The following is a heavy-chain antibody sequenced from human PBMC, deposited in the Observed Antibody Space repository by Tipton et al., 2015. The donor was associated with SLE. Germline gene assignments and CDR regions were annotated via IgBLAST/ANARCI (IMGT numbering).Heavy chain of an antibody. D-gene: IGHD6-19*01. CDR2: SYYSGST. CDR3: ARHRPPDSSGRGAFDI. CDR1: GGSISSYY. J-gene: IGHJ3*02. Sequence: TLSLTCTVSGGSISSYYWSWIRQPPGKGLEWIGYSYYSGSTNYNPSLKSRVTISVDTSKNQFSLKLSSVTAADTAVYYCARHRPPDSSGRGAFDIWGQGTMVTVSS. V-gene: IGHV4-59*08.